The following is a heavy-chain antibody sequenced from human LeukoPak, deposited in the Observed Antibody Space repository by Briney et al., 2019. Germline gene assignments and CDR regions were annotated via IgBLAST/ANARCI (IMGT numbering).Heavy chain of an antibody. V-gene: IGHV4-31*03. D-gene: IGHD2-2*01. CDR2: IYYSGST. CDR1: GGSISSGGYY. CDR3: ARARDIVVSSNIYYFDY. J-gene: IGHJ4*02. Sequence: PSETLSLTCTVSGGSISSGGYYWNWIRQHPGKGLEWIGFIYYSGSTYHNPSLKSRVSISVDTSKKQFSLKLSSVTAADTAVYHCARARDIVVSSNIYYFDYWGQGTLVTVSS.